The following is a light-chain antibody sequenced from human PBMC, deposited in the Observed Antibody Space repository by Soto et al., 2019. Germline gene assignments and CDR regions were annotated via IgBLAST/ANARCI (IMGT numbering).Light chain of an antibody. CDR1: QGIRNF. CDR2: AAS. Sequence: DIQMTQSPTSLSASVGDRVTITCRASQGIRNFVAWYQQKPGKAPKLLIYAASTLQSGVPSRFSGSGSGTYFTLTITSLQPEDVATYSGQKYSSVPVFGPGTKVEIK. CDR3: QKYSSVPV. V-gene: IGKV1-27*01. J-gene: IGKJ3*01.